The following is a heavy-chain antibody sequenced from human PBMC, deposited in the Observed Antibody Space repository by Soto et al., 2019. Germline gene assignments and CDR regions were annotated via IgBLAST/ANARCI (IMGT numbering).Heavy chain of an antibody. Sequence: QVQLVESGGGVVQPGRSLRLSCAASGFTFSSYGMHWVRQAPGKGLEWVAVIWYDGSNKYYADSVKGRFTISRDNSKNTLYLQMNSLRAEDTAVYYCARGDYYDSSGYYYPDAFDIWGQGTMVTVSS. J-gene: IGHJ3*02. CDR3: ARGDYYDSSGYYYPDAFDI. CDR1: GFTFSSYG. V-gene: IGHV3-33*01. CDR2: IWYDGSNK. D-gene: IGHD3-22*01.